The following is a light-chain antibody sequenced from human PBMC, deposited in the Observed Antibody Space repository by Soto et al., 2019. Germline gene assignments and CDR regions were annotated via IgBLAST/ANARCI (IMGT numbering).Light chain of an antibody. CDR1: QSVLYSSNNKNY. CDR2: WAS. Sequence: DIVMTQSPDSLAVSLGERATINFKSSQSVLYSSNNKNYLAWYQQKPGQPPKLLIYWASTRESGVPDRFSGSGSGTDFTLTISSLQAEDVAIYFCQQYYSRPLTFGGGTKVDIK. V-gene: IGKV4-1*01. CDR3: QQYYSRPLT. J-gene: IGKJ4*01.